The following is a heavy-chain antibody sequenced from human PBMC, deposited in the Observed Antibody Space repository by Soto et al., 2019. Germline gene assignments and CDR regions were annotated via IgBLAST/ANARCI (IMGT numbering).Heavy chain of an antibody. D-gene: IGHD6-19*01. CDR2: MNPSSGKT. J-gene: IGHJ1*01. CDR3: STWGRDGWYTGFF. CDR1: GYTFTDYD. Sequence: QVQLVQSGAEVKTPGASVKVSCKASGYTFTDYDINWVRQAPGQGLEWVGRMNPSSGKTDYAQNFQARVTMTRETSISTAYLELSNLGDEDTAVFYCSTWGRDGWYTGFFWGQGTLVTVAS. V-gene: IGHV1-8*01.